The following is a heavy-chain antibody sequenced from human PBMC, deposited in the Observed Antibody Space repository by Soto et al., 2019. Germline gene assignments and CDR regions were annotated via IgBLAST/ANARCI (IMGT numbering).Heavy chain of an antibody. D-gene: IGHD2-2*01. Sequence: ASVKVSCKASGYTFTSYGISWVRQAPGQGLEWMGWISAYNGNTNYAQKLQGRVTMTTDTSTSTAYMELRSLRSDDTAVYYCARKPAPAASGDIVVVPAAPEAHGWFDPWGQGTLVTVSS. CDR1: GYTFTSYG. CDR3: ARKPAPAASGDIVVVPAAPEAHGWFDP. V-gene: IGHV1-18*01. J-gene: IGHJ5*02. CDR2: ISAYNGNT.